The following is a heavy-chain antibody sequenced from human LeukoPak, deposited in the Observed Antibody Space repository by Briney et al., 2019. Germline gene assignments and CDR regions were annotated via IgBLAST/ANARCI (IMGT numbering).Heavy chain of an antibody. D-gene: IGHD4-23*01. J-gene: IGHJ4*02. CDR3: TRGGYGGGSFDY. Sequence: GRSLRLSCTASGFTFGDYAMSWVRQAPGKGLEWVGFVRVKGYGATTEYAVCVKGIFTISRDDSKCIAYRQMNSLKTDDTGVYYCTRGGYGGGSFDYWGQGTLVTVSS. CDR2: VRVKGYGATT. CDR1: GFTFGDYA. V-gene: IGHV3-49*04.